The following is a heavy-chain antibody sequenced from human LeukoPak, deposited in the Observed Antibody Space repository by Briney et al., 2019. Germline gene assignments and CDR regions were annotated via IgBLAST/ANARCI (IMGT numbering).Heavy chain of an antibody. D-gene: IGHD1-26*01. CDR3: AKLGFVGASNY. Sequence: GGSLRLSCAASGFTFSVEWMSWVRQAPGKGLEWVANIKQDGSEMYYVDSVKGRFTISRDNAKNSLYLQMNSLRAEDAAVYYCAKLGFVGASNYWGQGTLVTVSS. CDR2: IKQDGSEM. V-gene: IGHV3-7*01. CDR1: GFTFSVEW. J-gene: IGHJ4*02.